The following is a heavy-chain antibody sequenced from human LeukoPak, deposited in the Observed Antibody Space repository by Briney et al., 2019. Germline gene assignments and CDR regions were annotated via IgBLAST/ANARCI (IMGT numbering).Heavy chain of an antibody. Sequence: ASVKVSCKASGGTFSSYAISWVRQAPGQGLEWMGWINPNSGGTNYAQKFQGRVTMTRDTSISTAYMELSRLRSDDTAVYYCARDEGDYVHFDYWGQGTLVTVSS. CDR2: INPNSGGT. V-gene: IGHV1-2*02. D-gene: IGHD4-17*01. J-gene: IGHJ4*02. CDR1: GGTFSSYA. CDR3: ARDEGDYVHFDY.